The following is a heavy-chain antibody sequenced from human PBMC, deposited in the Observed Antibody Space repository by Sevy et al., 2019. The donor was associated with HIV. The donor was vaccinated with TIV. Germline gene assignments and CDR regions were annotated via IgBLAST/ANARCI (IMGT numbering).Heavy chain of an antibody. J-gene: IGHJ6*03. D-gene: IGHD3-10*01. CDR1: GGTFSSYA. V-gene: IGHV1-69*06. CDR3: ARGGVWFGELLPEPYYYYYYMDV. Sequence: ASVKVSCKASGGTFSSYAISWVRQAPGQGLEWMGGIIPIFGTANYAQKFQGRVTITADKFTSTAYMELSSLRSEDTAVYYCARGGVWFGELLPEPYYYYYYMDVWGKGTTVTVSS. CDR2: IIPIFGTA.